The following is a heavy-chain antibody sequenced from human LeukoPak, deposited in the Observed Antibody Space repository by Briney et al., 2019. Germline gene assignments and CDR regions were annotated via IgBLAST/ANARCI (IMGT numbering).Heavy chain of an antibody. D-gene: IGHD2-2*01. CDR1: GFTFSSYD. J-gene: IGHJ4*02. Sequence: PGGSLRLSCAASGFTFSSYDMHWARQATGKGLEWVSAIGTAGDTYYPGSVKGRFTISRENAKNSLYLQMNSLRAGDTAVYYCARALYCSSTSCYYFDYWGQGTLVTVSS. V-gene: IGHV3-13*01. CDR3: ARALYCSSTSCYYFDY. CDR2: IGTAGDT.